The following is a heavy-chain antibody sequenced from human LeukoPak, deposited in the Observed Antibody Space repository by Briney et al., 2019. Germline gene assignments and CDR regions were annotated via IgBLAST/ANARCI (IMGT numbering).Heavy chain of an antibody. V-gene: IGHV6-1*01. CDR3: SRVHKAFDGARDAFDI. Sequence: SQTLSLTCAISGDSVSSNSAAWNWIRQSPSRGLEWLGRTYYRSKLYSDYAVSVKSRITINPDTSKNQFSLQLNSVTPEDTAVYFCSRVHKAFDGARDAFDIWGQGTMVTVSS. J-gene: IGHJ3*02. CDR1: GDSVSSNSAA. D-gene: IGHD3-10*01. CDR2: TYYRSKLYS.